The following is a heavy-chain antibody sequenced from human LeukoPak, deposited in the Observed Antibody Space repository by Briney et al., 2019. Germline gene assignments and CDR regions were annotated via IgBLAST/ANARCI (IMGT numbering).Heavy chain of an antibody. D-gene: IGHD4-11*01. CDR3: AKVKGLTTVTPLGDY. V-gene: IGHV3-30*02. J-gene: IGHJ4*02. CDR1: GFSFRTHP. Sequence: PGGSLRLSCAASGFSFRTHPMHWVRQAPGKGLEWVAFIRYDGSNKYYADSVKGRFTISRDNSKNTLYLQMNSLRAEDTAVYYCAKVKGLTTVTPLGDYWGQGTLVTVSS. CDR2: IRYDGSNK.